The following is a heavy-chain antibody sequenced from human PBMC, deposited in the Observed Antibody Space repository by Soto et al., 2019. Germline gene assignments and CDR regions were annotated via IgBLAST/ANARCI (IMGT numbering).Heavy chain of an antibody. CDR1: GFTFSSYA. J-gene: IGHJ6*02. CDR3: ARELTIFGVVIDNYYYYGMDV. Sequence: QVQLVESGGGVVQPGRSLRLSCAASGFTFSSYAMHWVRQAPGKGLEWVAVISYDGSNKYYADSVKGRFTISRDNSKNTLYLHMNSLRAEDTAVYYCARELTIFGVVIDNYYYYGMDVWGQGTTVTVSS. D-gene: IGHD3-3*01. CDR2: ISYDGSNK. V-gene: IGHV3-30-3*01.